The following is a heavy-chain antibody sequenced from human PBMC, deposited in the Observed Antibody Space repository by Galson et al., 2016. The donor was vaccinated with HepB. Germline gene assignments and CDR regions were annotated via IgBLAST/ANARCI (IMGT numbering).Heavy chain of an antibody. J-gene: IGHJ6*02. Sequence: SCAASGFSFNSYGMHWVRQAPDKGLEWVAFIWHDGSNKYYADSVKGRFTISRDNSKNTLYLQMNSLRAEDTAVYHCAKDPSSGWYKYYHGMDVWGQGTTVTVSS. CDR2: IWHDGSNK. D-gene: IGHD6-19*01. V-gene: IGHV3-33*06. CDR3: AKDPSSGWYKYYHGMDV. CDR1: GFSFNSYG.